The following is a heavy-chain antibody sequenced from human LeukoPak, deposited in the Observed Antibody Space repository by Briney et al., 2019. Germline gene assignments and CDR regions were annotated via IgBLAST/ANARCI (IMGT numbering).Heavy chain of an antibody. Sequence: SETLSLTCTVSGGSISSHYWSWIRQPPGKGLEWIGYIYYSGSTNYNPSLKSRVTISVDTSKNQFSLKQSSVTAADTAVYYCARETPRDYFDYWGQGTLVTVSS. V-gene: IGHV4-59*11. CDR1: GGSISSHY. CDR3: ARETPRDYFDY. CDR2: IYYSGST. J-gene: IGHJ4*02.